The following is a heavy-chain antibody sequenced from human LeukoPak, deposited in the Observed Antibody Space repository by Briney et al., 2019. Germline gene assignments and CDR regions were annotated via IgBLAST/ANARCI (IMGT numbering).Heavy chain of an antibody. V-gene: IGHV3-23*01. CDR1: GFAFSLYA. CDR3: AKPISGGLAVTADWFHP. Sequence: GGSLRLSCAASGFAFSLYAMSWLRQPPGKGLEWVSTINANSGTTSYAASVRGRFTISRDNSKNTLYLQVNTLRADDTATYYCAKPISGGLAVTADWFHPWGQGTLVVVSS. D-gene: IGHD6-19*01. J-gene: IGHJ5*01. CDR2: INANSGTT.